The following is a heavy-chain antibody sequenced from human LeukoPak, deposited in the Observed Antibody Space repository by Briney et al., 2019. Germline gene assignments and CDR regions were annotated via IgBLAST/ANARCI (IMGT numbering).Heavy chain of an antibody. V-gene: IGHV4-39*01. Sequence: PSETLSLTCTVSGGSISSSSYYWGWIRQPPGKGLEWIGSIYYSGSTYYNPSLKSRVTISVDTSKNQFSLKLSSVTAADTAVYYCARHGIVTGSLPEWFGELLYSPSFSHIDYCGQGTLVTVSS. CDR1: GGSISSSSYY. D-gene: IGHD3-10*01. J-gene: IGHJ4*02. CDR2: IYYSGST. CDR3: ARHGIVTGSLPEWFGELLYSPSFSHIDY.